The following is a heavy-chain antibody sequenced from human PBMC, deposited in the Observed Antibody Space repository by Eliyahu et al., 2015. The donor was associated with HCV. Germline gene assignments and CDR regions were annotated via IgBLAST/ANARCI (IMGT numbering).Heavy chain of an antibody. V-gene: IGHV3-9*01. J-gene: IGHJ4*02. D-gene: IGHD3-10*01. CDR2: ISWNSGSI. CDR3: AKDGYGSGSYYENYFDY. CDR1: GFTFDXYA. Sequence: EVQLVESGGGLVQPGRSLRLSCXASGFTFDXYAMHWVRQAPGKGLEWVSGISWNSGSIGYADSVKGRFTISRDNAKNSLYRQMNSLRAEDTALYYCAKDGYGSGSYYENYFDYWGQGTLVTVSS.